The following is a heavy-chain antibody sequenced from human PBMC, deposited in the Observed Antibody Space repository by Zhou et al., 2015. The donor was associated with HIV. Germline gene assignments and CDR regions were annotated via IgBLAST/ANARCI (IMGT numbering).Heavy chain of an antibody. CDR1: GGTFGSYA. Sequence: QVQLVQSGAEVKKPGSSVKVSCKASGGTFGSYAINWVRQAPGQGLEWMGGIIPIFGTPTYAQNFQGRVTITADKSTNTAYMELSSLKSDDTAVFYCARSATVTRHYYYEMDVWGQGTTVTVSS. J-gene: IGHJ6*02. V-gene: IGHV1-69*06. D-gene: IGHD2-21*02. CDR3: ARSATVTRHYYYEMDV. CDR2: IIPIFGTP.